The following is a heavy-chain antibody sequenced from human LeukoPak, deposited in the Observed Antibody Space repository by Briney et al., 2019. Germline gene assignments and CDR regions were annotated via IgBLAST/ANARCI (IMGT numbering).Heavy chain of an antibody. V-gene: IGHV1-46*01. CDR3: ARVRDGYNDAYDI. CDR1: GYTFTGYY. J-gene: IGHJ3*02. CDR2: INPSGGST. Sequence: ASVKVSCKASGYTFTGYYMHWVRQAPGQGLEWMGIINPSGGSTSYAQKFQGRVTMTGDTSTSTVYMELSSLRSEDTAVYYCARVRDGYNDAYDIWGQGTMVTVTS. D-gene: IGHD5-24*01.